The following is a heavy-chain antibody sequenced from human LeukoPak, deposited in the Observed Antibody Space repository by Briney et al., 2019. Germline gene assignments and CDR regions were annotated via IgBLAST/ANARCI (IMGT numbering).Heavy chain of an antibody. J-gene: IGHJ5*02. CDR3: ASHIPVPAAIPFEP. Sequence: TSETLSLTCAVYGGSFSGYYWNWIRQPPGKGLEWIGEINHSGSTKYNPSLKSRVTVSADTSKNQFSLKLSSVTAADTAVYYCASHIPVPAAIPFEPWGQGTLVTVSS. D-gene: IGHD2-2*02. CDR2: INHSGST. CDR1: GGSFSGYY. V-gene: IGHV4-34*01.